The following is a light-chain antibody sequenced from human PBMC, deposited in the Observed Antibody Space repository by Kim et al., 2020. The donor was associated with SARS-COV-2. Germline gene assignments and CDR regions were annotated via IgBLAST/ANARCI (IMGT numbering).Light chain of an antibody. J-gene: IGKJ1*01. V-gene: IGKV3-20*01. CDR2: GAS. CDR1: QRVSSSY. Sequence: EIVLTQSPGTLSLSPGERATLSCRASQRVSSSYLAWYQQKPGQAPRLLLYGASSRATGIADRFSRSGSGTDFTLTISSLEPEDFAVYFCQQYGSSPRTVGQGDKV. CDR3: QQYGSSPRT.